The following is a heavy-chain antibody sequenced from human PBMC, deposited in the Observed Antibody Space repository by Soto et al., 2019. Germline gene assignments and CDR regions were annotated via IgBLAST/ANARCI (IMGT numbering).Heavy chain of an antibody. D-gene: IGHD1-20*01. J-gene: IGHJ4*02. CDR3: AKPPDYNWNDY. V-gene: IGHV3-23*01. CDR2: VSGSGGST. Sequence: EVQLLESGGGLVQPGGSLRLSCAASGFTCSSYAMSWVRQAPGKGLEWISAVSGSGGSTYYADAVKGRFTISRANSKVTLYLQMNNLRAEDTAVYYCAKPPDYNWNDYWGQGTLVTVSS. CDR1: GFTCSSYA.